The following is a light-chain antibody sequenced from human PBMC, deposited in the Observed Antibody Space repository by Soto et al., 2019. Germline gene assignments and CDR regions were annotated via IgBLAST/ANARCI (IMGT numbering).Light chain of an antibody. CDR2: EAS. Sequence: DIQMTQSPSTLSASVGDRVTITCRASQSISGSLAWYQQKPGKAPNLLIYEASNLKSGVPSRFSGSGSGTAYTLTISSLQPDDSASYYCQHYNGYWTFGQGTRVEIK. CDR3: QHYNGYWT. J-gene: IGKJ1*01. CDR1: QSISGS. V-gene: IGKV1-5*03.